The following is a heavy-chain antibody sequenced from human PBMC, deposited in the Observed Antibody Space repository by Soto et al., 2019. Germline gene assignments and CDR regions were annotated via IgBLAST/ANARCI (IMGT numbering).Heavy chain of an antibody. D-gene: IGHD2-2*01. CDR1: GYSFTSYW. V-gene: IGHV5-10-1*01. CDR3: ARHALKPSSIVVAGGWFDP. Sequence: PGESLKISGKGSGYSFTSYWISWVRQMPGKGLEWMGRIDPSDSYTNYSPSFQGHVTISADKSISTAYLQWSSLKASDTAMYYCARHALKPSSIVVAGGWFDPWGQGTLVTVSS. J-gene: IGHJ5*02. CDR2: IDPSDSYT.